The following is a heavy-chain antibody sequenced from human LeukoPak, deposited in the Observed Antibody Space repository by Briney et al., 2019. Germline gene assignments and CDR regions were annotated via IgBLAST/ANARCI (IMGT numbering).Heavy chain of an antibody. CDR2: IYPGDSDT. Sequence: GEPLKISCKVSGYSFTNYWIGWVRQMPGKGLEWMGIIYPGDSDTKYSPSFQGQVTISADKSISTTYLRWSSLTASDTAMYYCARHLVVAGENWFDPWGQGTLVTVSS. D-gene: IGHD2-15*01. CDR1: GYSFTNYW. J-gene: IGHJ5*02. CDR3: ARHLVVAGENWFDP. V-gene: IGHV5-51*01.